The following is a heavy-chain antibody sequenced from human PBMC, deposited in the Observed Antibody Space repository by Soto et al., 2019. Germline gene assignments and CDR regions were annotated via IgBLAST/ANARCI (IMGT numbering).Heavy chain of an antibody. D-gene: IGHD2-2*01. CDR3: ARDGGRGIVVVPAAMEVYYDY. Sequence: SLRLSCAASGFTFSSYSMNWVRQAPGKGLEWVSSISSSSSYIYYADSVKGRFTISRDNAKNSLYLQMNSLRAEDTAVYYCARDGGRGIVVVPAAMEVYYDYWGQGTLVTVSS. CDR2: ISSSSSYI. V-gene: IGHV3-21*01. J-gene: IGHJ4*02. CDR1: GFTFSSYS.